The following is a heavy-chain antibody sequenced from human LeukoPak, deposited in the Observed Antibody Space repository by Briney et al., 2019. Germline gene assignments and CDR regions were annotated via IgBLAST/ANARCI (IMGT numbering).Heavy chain of an antibody. CDR2: INAGNGNT. J-gene: IGHJ5*02. CDR3: ARENYDFWSGRGRFDP. Sequence: ASVNVSCKASGYTFTSYAMHWVRQAPGQRLEWMGWINAGNGNTKYSQKFQGRVTITRDTSASTAYMELSSLRSEDTAVYYCARENYDFWSGRGRFDPWGQGTLVTVSS. V-gene: IGHV1-3*01. D-gene: IGHD3-3*01. CDR1: GYTFTSYA.